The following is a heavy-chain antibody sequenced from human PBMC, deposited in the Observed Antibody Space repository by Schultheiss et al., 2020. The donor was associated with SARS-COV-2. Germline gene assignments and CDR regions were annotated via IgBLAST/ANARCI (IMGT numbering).Heavy chain of an antibody. CDR2: ISSSSSYI. V-gene: IGHV3-21*01. Sequence: GGSLRLSCAASGFTFSSYGMHWVRQAPGKGLEWVSSISSSSSYIYYADSVKGRFTISRDNAKNSLYLQMNSLRAEDTAVYYCARDLAAAGTGYWGQGTLVTVSS. J-gene: IGHJ4*02. CDR1: GFTFSSYG. CDR3: ARDLAAAGTGY. D-gene: IGHD6-13*01.